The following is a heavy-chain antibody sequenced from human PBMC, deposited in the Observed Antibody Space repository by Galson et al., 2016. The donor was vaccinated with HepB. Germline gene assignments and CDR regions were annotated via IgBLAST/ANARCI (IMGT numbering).Heavy chain of an antibody. V-gene: IGHV3-15*01. CDR3: TKGAAVLDS. J-gene: IGHJ4*02. CDR2: IKSITDVGTT. D-gene: IGHD6-13*01. Sequence: SLRLSCAGSGFSFNNAWMSWVRQAPGKGLEWVGRIKSITDVGTTDYAASVKGRFTLSRDDSKNTLFLQMNSLKTEDTAVYYCTKGAAVLDSWGQGTLVTVSS. CDR1: GFSFNNAW.